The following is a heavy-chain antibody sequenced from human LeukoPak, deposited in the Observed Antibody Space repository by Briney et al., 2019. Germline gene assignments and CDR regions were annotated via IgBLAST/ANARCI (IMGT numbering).Heavy chain of an antibody. V-gene: IGHV3-74*03. CDR3: AKSDWFDP. CDR1: GFTLKNYW. J-gene: IGHJ5*02. Sequence: ESLRLSCETSGFTLKNYWMSWLRRAPGKGLEWVSRSKYDGSTAMYAESVKGRFTISRDNARGTLYLQMNSLRVDDTVVYYCAKSDWFDPCGRGILDTVSS. CDR2: SKYDGSTA.